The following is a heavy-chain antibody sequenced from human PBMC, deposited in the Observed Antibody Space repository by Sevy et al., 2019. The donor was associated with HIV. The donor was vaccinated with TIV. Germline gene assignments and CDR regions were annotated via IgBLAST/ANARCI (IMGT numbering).Heavy chain of an antibody. CDR3: AKSVDA. J-gene: IGHJ6*04. CDR2: INTDGSGK. Sequence: GGSLRLSCAASGFTFNNYWMTWFRQAQGKGLEWVANINTDGSGKYYVDSVRGRFTISRDNAKNSLYLQMNSLRADDPAVYYCAKSVDAWGKGTTVTVSS. CDR1: GFTFNNYW. V-gene: IGHV3-7*01.